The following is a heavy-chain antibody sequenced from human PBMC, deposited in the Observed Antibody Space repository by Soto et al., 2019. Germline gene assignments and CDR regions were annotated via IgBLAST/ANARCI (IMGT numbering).Heavy chain of an antibody. J-gene: IGHJ5*01. CDR1: GFSFGDHF. CDR3: AIEGVSASYQISWFES. Sequence: EVQLVESGGTLVQPGGSLRLSCVASGFSFGDHFLDWVRQAPGKGLEWVGRIRDKANEYSTEYAASVKGRFTVSRDDSKNALSLQMNSLKGEDTAVYYCAIEGVSASYQISWFESWGQGTLVTVSS. V-gene: IGHV3-72*01. D-gene: IGHD2-8*01. CDR2: IRDKANEYST.